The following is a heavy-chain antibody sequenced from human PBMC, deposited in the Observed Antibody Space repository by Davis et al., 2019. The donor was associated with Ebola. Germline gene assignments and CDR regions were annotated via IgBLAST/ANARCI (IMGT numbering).Heavy chain of an antibody. Sequence: ASVKVTCKASGYRFTSYYMHWVLQAPGHGLEWNGTLNTSYGFTSYAQEFQGRVTMTMDTSTSTVYMDLRSLRYEDTAVYYCGKGKLEELDYWGQGTLVTVSS. J-gene: IGHJ4*02. CDR1: GYRFTSYY. CDR3: GKGKLEELDY. D-gene: IGHD1/OR15-1a*01. CDR2: LNTSYGFT. V-gene: IGHV1-46*01.